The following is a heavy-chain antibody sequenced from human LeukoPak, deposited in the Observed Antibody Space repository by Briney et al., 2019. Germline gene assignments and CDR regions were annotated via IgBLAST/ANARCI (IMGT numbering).Heavy chain of an antibody. CDR1: GFTFGDYA. CDR2: IRSKAYGGTT. J-gene: IGHJ4*02. D-gene: IGHD1-26*01. Sequence: GGSLRLSCTASGFTFGDYAMSWVRQAPGKGLEWVGFIRSKAYGGTTEYAASVKGRFTISRDDSKSIAYLQMNSLKTEDTAVYYCTRVGPGWSDKWAKYYFDYWGQGTLVTVSS. V-gene: IGHV3-49*04. CDR3: TRVGPGWSDKWAKYYFDY.